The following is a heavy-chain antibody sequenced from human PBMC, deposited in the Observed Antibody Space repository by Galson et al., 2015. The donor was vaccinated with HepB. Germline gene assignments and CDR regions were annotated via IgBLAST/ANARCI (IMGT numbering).Heavy chain of an antibody. CDR2: ISGAGGDA. V-gene: IGHV3-23*01. D-gene: IGHD2/OR15-2a*01. CDR3: VDYCNLTHCFEY. CDR1: EFTFSGYT. Sequence: SLRLSCAASEFTFSGYTMSWLRQAPGKGLERVSAISGAGGDAHYADSVKGRFTISRDNSKNTAFIQMDSLRADDTAIYYCVDYCNLTHCFEYWGQGALVTVSS. J-gene: IGHJ4*02.